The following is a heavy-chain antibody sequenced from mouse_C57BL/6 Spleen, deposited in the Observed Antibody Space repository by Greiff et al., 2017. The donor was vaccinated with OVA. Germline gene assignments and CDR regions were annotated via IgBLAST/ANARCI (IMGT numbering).Heavy chain of an antibody. Sequence: EVKVEESGGGLVQPGGSMKLSCVASGFTFSNYWMNWVRQSPEKGLEWVAQIRLKSDNYATHYAESVKGRFTISRDDSKSSVYLQMNNLRAEDTGIYYCTRLTGPFAYWGQGTLVTVSA. CDR3: TRLTGPFAY. CDR2: IRLKSDNYAT. V-gene: IGHV6-3*01. CDR1: GFTFSNYW. D-gene: IGHD4-1*01. J-gene: IGHJ3*01.